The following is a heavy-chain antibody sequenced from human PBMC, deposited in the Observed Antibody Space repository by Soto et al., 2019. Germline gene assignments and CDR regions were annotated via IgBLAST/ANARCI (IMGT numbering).Heavy chain of an antibody. D-gene: IGHD3-10*01. CDR3: ARGGSSGFS. CDR1: GASISFGSYY. V-gene: IGHV4-31*03. CDR2: IYFSGST. J-gene: IGHJ5*02. Sequence: TSETLSLTCTVSGASISFGSYYWMWIRQHPGKGLEWIGSIYFSGSTYYDPSLKSRVTISVDASENQFSLKLTSVTAADTAVYYCARGGSSGFSWGQGXLVTVYS.